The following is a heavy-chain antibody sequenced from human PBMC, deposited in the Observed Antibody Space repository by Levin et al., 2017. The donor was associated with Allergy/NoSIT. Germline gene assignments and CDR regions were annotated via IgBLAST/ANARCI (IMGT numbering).Heavy chain of an antibody. CDR1: GYSISSGYY. J-gene: IGHJ6*02. Sequence: SQTLSLTCAVSGYSISSGYYWGWIRQPPGKGLEWIGSIYHSGSTYYNPSLKSRVTISVDTSKNQFSLKLSSVTAADTAVYYCARDGGDDSSGYSYYYYYYGMDVWGQGTTVTVSS. CDR2: IYHSGST. CDR3: ARDGGDDSSGYSYYYYYYGMDV. V-gene: IGHV4-38-2*02. D-gene: IGHD3-22*01.